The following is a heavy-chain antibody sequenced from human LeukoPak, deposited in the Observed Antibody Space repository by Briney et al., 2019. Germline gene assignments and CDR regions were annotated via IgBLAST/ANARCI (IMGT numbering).Heavy chain of an antibody. V-gene: IGHV1-46*03. CDR2: VNPTAGSR. J-gene: IGHJ4*02. CDR3: ARDLTN. Sequence: GASVKDSCRATGHTFTDYYLHWVRQAPGQGAQWMGMVNPTAGSRAYAQDFQDRVTMTRDTSTSTVYTELYSLRSEDTAMYYCARDLTNWGQGTLVTVST. CDR1: GHTFTDYY.